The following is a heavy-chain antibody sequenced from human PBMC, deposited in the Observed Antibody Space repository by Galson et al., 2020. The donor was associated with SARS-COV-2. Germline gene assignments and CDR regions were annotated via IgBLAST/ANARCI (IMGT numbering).Heavy chain of an antibody. CDR2: INHRGNN. CDR3: ARAPLPRGWFPTKSLGYFDQ. J-gene: IGHJ4*02. V-gene: IGHV4-34*01. CDR1: GGSFSLYF. D-gene: IGHD2-15*01. Sequence: SETLSLTCAVYGGSFSLYFWSWVRQSPGKGLEWIGEINHRGNNNYNPSLMGRVTMLVDKSKKQVSLKLSSVTATDTAVYYCARAPLPRGWFPTKSLGYFDQWGQGTQVTVSS.